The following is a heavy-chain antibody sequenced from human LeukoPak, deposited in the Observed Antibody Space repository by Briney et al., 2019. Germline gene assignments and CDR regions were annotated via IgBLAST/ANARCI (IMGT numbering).Heavy chain of an antibody. V-gene: IGHV3-7*01. CDR1: GFTFSSYW. J-gene: IGHJ4*02. CDR2: IKQDGSEK. D-gene: IGHD5-12*01. CDR3: ARDGIVATYDY. Sequence: PGGSLRLSCAASGFTFSSYWMSWVRQAPGKGLEWVANIKQDGSEKYYEDSVKGRFTISRDNAKNSLYLQMNSLRAEDTAVYYCARDGIVATYDYWGQGTLVTVSS.